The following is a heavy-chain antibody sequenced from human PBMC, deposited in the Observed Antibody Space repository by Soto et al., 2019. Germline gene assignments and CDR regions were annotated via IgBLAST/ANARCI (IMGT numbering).Heavy chain of an antibody. J-gene: IGHJ6*02. D-gene: IGHD2-15*01. CDR3: ARDQVVVAATSSYYYYSGMDV. V-gene: IGHV4-30-4*01. CDR1: GGSISSGDYY. Sequence: QVQLQESGPGLVKPSQTLSLTCTVSGGSISSGDYYWSWIRQPPGKGLEWIGYIYYSGSTYYNPSLQSRVTISVDTSKNQFSLKLSSVTAADTAVYYCARDQVVVAATSSYYYYSGMDVWGQGTTVTVSS. CDR2: IYYSGST.